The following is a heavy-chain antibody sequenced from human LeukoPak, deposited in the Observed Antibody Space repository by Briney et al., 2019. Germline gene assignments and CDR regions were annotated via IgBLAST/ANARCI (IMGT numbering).Heavy chain of an antibody. CDR1: GGSISSSSYY. V-gene: IGHV4-39*01. CDR2: IYYSGST. D-gene: IGHD6-13*01. J-gene: IGHJ4*02. Sequence: PSETLSLTCTVSGGSISSSSYYWGWIRQPPGKGLEWIGSIYYSGSTYYNPSLKSRVTISVGTSKNQVSLKLSSVTAADTAVYYCARHSRVPSSSWNFDYWGQGTLVTVSS. CDR3: ARHSRVPSSSWNFDY.